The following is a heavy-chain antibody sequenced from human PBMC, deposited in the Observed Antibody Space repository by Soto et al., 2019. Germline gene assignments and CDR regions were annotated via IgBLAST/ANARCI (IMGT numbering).Heavy chain of an antibody. J-gene: IGHJ4*02. V-gene: IGHV3-30-3*01. CDR1: GFTFSSYA. CDR2: ISYDGSNK. Sequence: QVQLVESGGGVVQPGRSLRLSCAASGFTFSSYAMHWVRQAPGKGLEWVAVISYDGSNKYYADSVKGRFTISRDNSKNTLYLQMNSLRAEDTAVYYCARDHTQRIAVAGTGDWGQGTLVTVSS. D-gene: IGHD6-19*01. CDR3: ARDHTQRIAVAGTGD.